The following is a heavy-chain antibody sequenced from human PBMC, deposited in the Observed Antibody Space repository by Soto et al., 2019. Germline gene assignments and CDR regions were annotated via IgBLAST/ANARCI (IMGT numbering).Heavy chain of an antibody. J-gene: IGHJ6*02. CDR2: TYYRSKWYN. Sequence: SQTLSLTCAISGDSVSSNSAAWNWIRQSPSRGLEWLGRTYYRSKWYNDYAVSVKSRITINPDTSKNQFSLQLNSVTPEDTAVYYCARESEGIAAAGTDYYYGMDVWGQGTTVTVSS. V-gene: IGHV6-1*01. CDR3: ARESEGIAAAGTDYYYGMDV. D-gene: IGHD6-13*01. CDR1: GDSVSSNSAA.